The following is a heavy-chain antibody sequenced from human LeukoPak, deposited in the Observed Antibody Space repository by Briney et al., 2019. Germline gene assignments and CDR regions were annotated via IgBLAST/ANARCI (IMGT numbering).Heavy chain of an antibody. V-gene: IGHV1-2*02. Sequence: ASVKVSCKASGYTFTGYYMHWVRQAPGQGLEWMGWINPNSGGTNYAQKSQGRVTMTRDTSISTAYMELSRLRSDDTAVYYCARAERLVAATRPIFDIWGQGTMVTVSS. J-gene: IGHJ3*02. CDR2: INPNSGGT. CDR1: GYTFTGYY. CDR3: ARAERLVAATRPIFDI. D-gene: IGHD2-15*01.